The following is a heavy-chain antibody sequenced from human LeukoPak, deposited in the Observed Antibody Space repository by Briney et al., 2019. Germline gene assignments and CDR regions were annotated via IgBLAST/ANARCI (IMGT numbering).Heavy chain of an antibody. CDR2: IYHSGRT. CDR1: GGSISSSSYY. V-gene: IGHV4-39*07. J-gene: IGHJ3*02. CDR3: ASSPDAFDI. Sequence: SETLSLTCTVSGGSISSSSYYWGWIRQPPGKGLEWIGSIYHSGRTYYNPSLKSRVTISVDTSKNQFSLKLSSVTAADTAVYYCASSPDAFDIWGQGTMVTVSS.